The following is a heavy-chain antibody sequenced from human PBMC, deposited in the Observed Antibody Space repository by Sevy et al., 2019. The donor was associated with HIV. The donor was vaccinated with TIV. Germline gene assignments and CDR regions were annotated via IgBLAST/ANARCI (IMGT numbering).Heavy chain of an antibody. Sequence: GGSLRLSCAASGFTFADHAFHWVRQAPGKGLEWVAIISFDGRNKRFAESVKGRFTISRDDSKLTVYLQMTSLRPEDTAVYYCARDHCTDGACFRSGYFDYWGQGTLVTVSS. D-gene: IGHD2-8*01. CDR3: ARDHCTDGACFRSGYFDY. CDR1: GFTFADHA. V-gene: IGHV3-30*04. J-gene: IGHJ4*02. CDR2: ISFDGRNK.